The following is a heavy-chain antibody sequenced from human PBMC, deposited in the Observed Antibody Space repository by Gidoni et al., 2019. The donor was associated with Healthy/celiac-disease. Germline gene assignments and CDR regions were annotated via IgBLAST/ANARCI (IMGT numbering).Heavy chain of an antibody. Sequence: EVQLVQSGAEGNKPGECLRISCQGSGYTFTRSWLGGLRPMPGKGLEWMGIIYPGDSDTRYSPSFQGQVTISSDKSINTAYLQWSSLKASYTAMYYCASEHYADFWGQGTTVTVSS. CDR2: IYPGDSDT. CDR3: ASEHYADF. J-gene: IGHJ6*02. D-gene: IGHD3-16*01. V-gene: IGHV5-51*01. CDR1: GYTFTRSW.